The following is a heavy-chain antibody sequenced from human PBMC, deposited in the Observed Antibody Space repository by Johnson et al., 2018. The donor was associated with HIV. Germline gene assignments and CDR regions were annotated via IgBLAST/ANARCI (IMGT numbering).Heavy chain of an antibody. CDR3: AKDQYSNYAWSAFDI. J-gene: IGHJ3*02. CDR2: IWYDGSNK. Sequence: QVKLVESGGGVVQPGRSLRLSCAASGFTFSSYGMHWVRQAPGKGLEWVAVIWYDGSNKYYADSVKGRFTISRDNSKNTLYLQMNSLRAEDTAVYYCAKDQYSNYAWSAFDIWGQGTMVTVSS. CDR1: GFTFSSYG. V-gene: IGHV3-33*06. D-gene: IGHD4-11*01.